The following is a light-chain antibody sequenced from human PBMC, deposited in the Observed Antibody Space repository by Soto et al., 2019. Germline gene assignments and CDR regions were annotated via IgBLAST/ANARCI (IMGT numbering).Light chain of an antibody. Sequence: IQLTQSPSSLSASVGDTVTITCRASQGISSYLTWYQQKPGKAPKVLIYVASTLESGVPSRFSGSGSGTDFTLTISSLQPEDSATYYCQQLNSFPITFGQGTRLEI. J-gene: IGKJ5*01. CDR3: QQLNSFPIT. V-gene: IGKV1-9*01. CDR2: VAS. CDR1: QGISSY.